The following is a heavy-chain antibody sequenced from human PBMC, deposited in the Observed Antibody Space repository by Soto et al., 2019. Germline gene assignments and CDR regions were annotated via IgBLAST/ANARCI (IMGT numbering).Heavy chain of an antibody. J-gene: IGHJ4*02. D-gene: IGHD1-26*01. CDR1: GYTFTSYY. CDR2: INPSGGST. Sequence: ASVKVSCKASGYTFTSYYMHWVRQAPGQGPEWMGIINPSGGSTSYAQKFQGRVTMTRDRSTSTVYMELSSLSSVTAADTAVYYCAREGGIVGANTVDYWGQGSLVPVSS. CDR3: AREGGIVGANTVDY. V-gene: IGHV1-46*01.